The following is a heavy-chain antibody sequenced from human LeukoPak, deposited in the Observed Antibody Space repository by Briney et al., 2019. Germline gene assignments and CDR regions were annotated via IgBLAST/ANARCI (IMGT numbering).Heavy chain of an antibody. CDR1: GFTFSSYG. CDR2: IRYDGSNK. J-gene: IGHJ4*02. D-gene: IGHD6-19*01. CDR3: AKDLSRTAVAGHDY. V-gene: IGHV3-30*02. Sequence: PGGSLRLSCAASGFTFSSYGMHWVCQAPGKGLEWVAFIRYDGSNKYYADSVKGRFTISRDNSKNTLYLQMNSLRAEDTAVYYCAKDLSRTAVAGHDYWGQGTLVTASS.